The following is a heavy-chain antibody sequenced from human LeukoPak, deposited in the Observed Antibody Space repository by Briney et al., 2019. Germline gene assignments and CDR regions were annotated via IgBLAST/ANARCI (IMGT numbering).Heavy chain of an antibody. D-gene: IGHD5-18*01. J-gene: IGHJ4*02. CDR1: GFTVSSNY. CDR2: IYSGGST. V-gene: IGHV3-53*01. Sequence: PGGSLRLSCAAAGFTVSSNYMSWVRQAPRKGLEWVSVIYSGGSTNYADSVKGRFTISRDNSKNTLYLQMNSLRAEDTAMYYCARGAYSFAYDYWGQGSLVTVSS. CDR3: ARGAYSFAYDY.